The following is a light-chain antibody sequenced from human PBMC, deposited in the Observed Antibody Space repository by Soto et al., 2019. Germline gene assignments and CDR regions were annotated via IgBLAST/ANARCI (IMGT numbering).Light chain of an antibody. CDR3: CSYAGSSTQRYV. CDR2: EVS. CDR1: NSDVGSYNL. J-gene: IGLJ1*01. Sequence: QSARTQPASVSGSPGQSITISCTGTNSDVGSYNLVSWYQQHPGKAPKVIIYEVSERPSGVSDRFSGSKSGNTASPMISGLQAEDEADYYCCSYAGSSTQRYVFGSDTRVTVL. V-gene: IGLV2-23*02.